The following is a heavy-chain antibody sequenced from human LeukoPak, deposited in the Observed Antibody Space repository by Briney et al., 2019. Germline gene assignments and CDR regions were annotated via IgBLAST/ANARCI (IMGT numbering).Heavy chain of an antibody. V-gene: IGHV3-23*01. CDR3: AKRGVVIRVILVGFHREAYYFDS. CDR2: ISDRGSRT. Sequence: GGALRLSRAVSGLTLSNYGMSWVRQAPGKGLEWVAGISDRGSRTNYADSVRGRFTISTDHPKNTLYLQMNSLRAEDTAVYFCAKRGVVIRVILVGFHREAYYFDSWGQGALVTVSS. J-gene: IGHJ4*02. CDR1: GLTLSNYG. D-gene: IGHD3-22*01.